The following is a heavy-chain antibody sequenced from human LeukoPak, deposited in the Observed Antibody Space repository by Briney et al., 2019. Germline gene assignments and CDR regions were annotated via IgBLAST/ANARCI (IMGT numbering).Heavy chain of an antibody. Sequence: PGGSLRLSCAASGFTFSSYAMSWVRQAPGKGLEWVSAISGSGGSTYYADSVKGRFTISRDDSKNTLYLQMNSLRAEDTAVYYCAKVYDFWSGYYDYWGQGTLVTVSS. D-gene: IGHD3-3*01. CDR1: GFTFSSYA. CDR2: ISGSGGST. V-gene: IGHV3-23*01. CDR3: AKVYDFWSGYYDY. J-gene: IGHJ4*02.